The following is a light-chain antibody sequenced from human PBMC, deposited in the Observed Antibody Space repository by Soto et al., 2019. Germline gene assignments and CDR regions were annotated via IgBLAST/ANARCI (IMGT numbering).Light chain of an antibody. V-gene: IGKV3-15*01. Sequence: VMTQAPATLSVSPGERTTLSCRASQTINNNVAWYQLKDGQVPRLVIYGASTRATDIPARFSGSGSGTEFTLTISSLQSEDFAEYHCQQYNNLPQTFGQGTKVEIK. CDR3: QQYNNLPQT. CDR1: QTINNN. J-gene: IGKJ1*01. CDR2: GAS.